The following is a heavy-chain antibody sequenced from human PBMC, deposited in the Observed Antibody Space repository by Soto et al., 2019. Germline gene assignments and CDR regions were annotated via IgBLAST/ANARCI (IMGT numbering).Heavy chain of an antibody. Sequence: SVKVSCKASGGTFSSYAISWVRQAPGQGLEWMGGIIPIFGTANYAQKFQGRVTITADESTSTAYMELSSLRSEDTAVYYCARGYRRGGSFPVPLHGNYYYYGMDVWGQGTTDTVSS. V-gene: IGHV1-69*13. CDR3: ARGYRRGGSFPVPLHGNYYYYGMDV. D-gene: IGHD1-26*01. CDR2: IIPIFGTA. CDR1: GGTFSSYA. J-gene: IGHJ6*02.